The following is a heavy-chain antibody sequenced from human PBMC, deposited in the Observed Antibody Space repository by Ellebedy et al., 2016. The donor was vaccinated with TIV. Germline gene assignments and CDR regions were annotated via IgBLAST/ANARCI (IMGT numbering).Heavy chain of an antibody. CDR1: GGSFSGYY. CDR2: INHSGST. CDR3: ARDVAKIVVVVAASDAFDI. D-gene: IGHD2-15*01. Sequence: SETLSPTXAVYGGSFSGYYWSWIRQPPGKGLEWIGEINHSGSTNYNPSLKSRVTISVDTSKNQFSLKLSSVTAADTAVYYCARDVAKIVVVVAASDAFDIWGQGTMVTVSS. V-gene: IGHV4-34*01. J-gene: IGHJ3*02.